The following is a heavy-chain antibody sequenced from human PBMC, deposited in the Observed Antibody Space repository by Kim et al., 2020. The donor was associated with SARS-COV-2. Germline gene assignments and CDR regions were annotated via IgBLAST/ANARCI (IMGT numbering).Heavy chain of an antibody. CDR2: FDPEDGET. J-gene: IGHJ4*02. CDR1: GYTLTELS. Sequence: ASVKVSCKVSGYTLTELSMHWVRQAPGKGLEWMGGFDPEDGETIYAQKFQGRVTMTEDTSTDTAYMELSSLRSEDTAVYYCATYYGPEYYFDYWGQGTLVTVSS. D-gene: IGHD3-10*01. V-gene: IGHV1-24*01. CDR3: ATYYGPEYYFDY.